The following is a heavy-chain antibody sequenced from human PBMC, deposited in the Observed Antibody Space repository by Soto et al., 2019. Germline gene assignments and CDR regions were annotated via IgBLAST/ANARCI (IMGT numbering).Heavy chain of an antibody. D-gene: IGHD5-12*01. Sequence: SETLSLTCAVSGGSISSGGYSWSWIRQPPGKGLEWIGYIYHSGSTYYNPSLKSRVTISVDRSKNQFSLKLSSVTAADTAVYYCARGHSGYDLISWFDPWGQGTLVTVSS. CDR1: GGSISSGGYS. CDR2: IYHSGST. CDR3: ARGHSGYDLISWFDP. J-gene: IGHJ5*02. V-gene: IGHV4-30-2*01.